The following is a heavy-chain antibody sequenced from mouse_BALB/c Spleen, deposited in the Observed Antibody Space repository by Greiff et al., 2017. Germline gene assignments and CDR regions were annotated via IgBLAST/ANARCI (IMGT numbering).Heavy chain of an antibody. D-gene: IGHD2-2*01. J-gene: IGHJ3*01. CDR3: ARSEGYEGFAY. V-gene: IGHV5-17*02. Sequence: EVQGVESGGGLVQPGGSRKLSCAASGFTFSSFGMHWVRQAPEKGLEWVAYISSGSSTIYYADTVKGRFTISRDNPKNTLFLQMTSLRSEDTAMYYCARSEGYEGFAYWGQGTLVTVSA. CDR1: GFTFSSFG. CDR2: ISSGSSTI.